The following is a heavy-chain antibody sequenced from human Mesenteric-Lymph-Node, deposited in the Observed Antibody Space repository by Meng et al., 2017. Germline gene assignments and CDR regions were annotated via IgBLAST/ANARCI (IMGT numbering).Heavy chain of an antibody. Sequence: QPQLQESGPGLVKPSEALSLTCSVSGGSISTSGYYWGWIRQPPGKGLEWFGSIGHSGITYYTPSLKSRVTVSIDTSKSQFPLKLTSVTAADTAVYYCVRSSGWVRTGFDPWGQGTLVTVSS. CDR2: IGHSGIT. CDR1: GGSISTSGYY. D-gene: IGHD6-19*01. CDR3: VRSSGWVRTGFDP. J-gene: IGHJ5*02. V-gene: IGHV4-39*01.